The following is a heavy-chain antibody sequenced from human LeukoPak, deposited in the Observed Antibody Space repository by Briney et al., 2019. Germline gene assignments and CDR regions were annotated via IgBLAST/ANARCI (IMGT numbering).Heavy chain of an antibody. V-gene: IGHV3-48*04. CDR3: ARETSTAEYYFDY. D-gene: IGHD4-11*01. J-gene: IGHJ4*02. Sequence: GGSLRLSCAGSGFSLKTYGMNWVRQAPGQGLEWIAQISSSGGAIYYADSVKGRFTISRDNAENSLYLQMNSLGAEDTAVYYCARETSTAEYYFDYWGRGTLVTVSS. CDR2: ISSSGGAI. CDR1: GFSLKTYG.